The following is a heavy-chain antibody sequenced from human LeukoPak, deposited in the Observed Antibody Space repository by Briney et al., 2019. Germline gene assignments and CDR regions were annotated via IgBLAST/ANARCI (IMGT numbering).Heavy chain of an antibody. Sequence: TGGSLRLSCAAPGFAFRSYWMHWVRQVPGKGLEWVARVSPDGSSTSYAASVKGRFTISRDNAKNTVYLQMNSLRGEDTAVHYCASGVSGSYGCGDYWGQGTLVTVSS. D-gene: IGHD1-26*01. J-gene: IGHJ4*02. CDR2: VSPDGSST. V-gene: IGHV3-74*01. CDR3: ASGVSGSYGCGDY. CDR1: GFAFRSYW.